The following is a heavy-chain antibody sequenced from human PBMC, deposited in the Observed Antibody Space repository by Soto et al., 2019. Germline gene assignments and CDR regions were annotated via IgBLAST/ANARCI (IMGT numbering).Heavy chain of an antibody. CDR3: ARQWFGELDAFDI. CDR1: GGSISSSSYY. CDR2: IYYSGST. Sequence: SETLPLTCTVSGGSISSSSYYWGWIRQPPGKGLEWIGSIYYSGSTYYNPSLKSRVTISVDTSKNQFSLKLSSVTAADTAVYYCARQWFGELDAFDIWGQGTMVT. J-gene: IGHJ3*02. D-gene: IGHD3-10*01. V-gene: IGHV4-39*01.